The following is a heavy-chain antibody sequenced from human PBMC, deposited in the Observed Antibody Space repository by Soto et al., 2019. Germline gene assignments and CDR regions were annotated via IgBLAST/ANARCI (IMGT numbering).Heavy chain of an antibody. CDR2: IFSNDEK. CDR1: GFSLSNARMG. J-gene: IGHJ4*02. D-gene: IGHD6-6*01. V-gene: IGHV2-26*01. CDR3: ARIDSSLIVDY. Sequence: SGPTLVNPTETLTLTCTFSGFSLSNARMGVSWIRQPPGKALEWLAHIFSNDEKSYSTSLKSRLTISKDTSKSQVVLTMTNMDPVDTATYYCARIDSSLIVDYWGQGTLVTVSS.